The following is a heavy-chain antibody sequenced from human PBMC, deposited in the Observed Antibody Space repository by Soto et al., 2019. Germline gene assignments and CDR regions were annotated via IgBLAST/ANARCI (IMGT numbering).Heavy chain of an antibody. CDR3: ARRGAVAGLHY. J-gene: IGHJ4*02. CDR1: GFTFSSYW. CDR2: ITSDGSST. Sequence: EVQLVESGGGLVQPGGSLRVSCAASGFTFSSYWMHWVRQAPGKGLVWVSRITSDGSSTSYAYSVKGRFTISRDNAKNTLYLQMNSLRAEDTAIYYCARRGAVAGLHYWGQGTLVTVSS. D-gene: IGHD6-19*01. V-gene: IGHV3-74*01.